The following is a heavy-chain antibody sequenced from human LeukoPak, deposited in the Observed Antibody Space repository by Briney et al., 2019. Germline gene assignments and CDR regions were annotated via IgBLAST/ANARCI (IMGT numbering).Heavy chain of an antibody. CDR1: GFTFSSYS. Sequence: SGGSLRLSCAASGFTFSSYSMNSVRQAPGKGLEWVSSISSSSSYIYYADSVKGRFTISRDNAKNSLYLQMNSLRAEDTAVYYCARGPGLGGSSSYFDYWGQGTLVTVSS. CDR3: ARGPGLGGSSSYFDY. CDR2: ISSSSSYI. V-gene: IGHV3-21*01. D-gene: IGHD6-6*01. J-gene: IGHJ4*02.